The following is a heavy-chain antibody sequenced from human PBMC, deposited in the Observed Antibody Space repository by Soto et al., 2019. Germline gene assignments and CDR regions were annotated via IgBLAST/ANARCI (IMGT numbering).Heavy chain of an antibody. CDR1: GFPINKAW. D-gene: IGHD3-3*01. V-gene: IGHV3-15*01. CDR2: LKSVSDGGKA. CDR3: TTMRWNFWSTD. J-gene: IGHJ4*02. Sequence: GGSLRLSCAVSGFPINKAWMGWVRQGPGKGLEWVGRLKSVSDGGKAEYTAPVKDRFTISRDDSKNMLYLQMNSPKAEDTGVYFCTTMRWNFWSTDWGQGTLVTVSS.